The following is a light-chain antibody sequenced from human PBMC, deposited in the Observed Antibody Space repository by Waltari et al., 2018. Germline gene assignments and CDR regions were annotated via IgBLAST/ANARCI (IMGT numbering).Light chain of an antibody. CDR3: CSFAGSTTFVV. CDR1: SSDVGSYNL. J-gene: IGLJ2*01. Sequence: QSALTQPASVSGSPGQSITISCPGTSSDVGSYNLVSWYQQPPGKAPKVMIYEVNKRASGVSYRFSGSKSGNTASLTIAGLQAEDEADYHCCSFAGSTTFVVFGGGTKLTVL. V-gene: IGLV2-23*02. CDR2: EVN.